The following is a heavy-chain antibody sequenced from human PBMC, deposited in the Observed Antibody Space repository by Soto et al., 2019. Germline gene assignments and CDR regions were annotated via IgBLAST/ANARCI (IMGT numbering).Heavy chain of an antibody. CDR1: GLPHSNFA. Sequence: GGSLRLSCTASGLPHSNFAMMWVRQAPGKGLECISGIYGSGRGIEYADSVKGRFTISRDNSKNTVYLQMTDLRVDDTAVYYCAKDAVYNDGLWLMDHWGQGTQVTVSS. J-gene: IGHJ4*02. CDR2: IYGSGRGI. CDR3: AKDAVYNDGLWLMDH. V-gene: IGHV3-23*05. D-gene: IGHD2-21*01.